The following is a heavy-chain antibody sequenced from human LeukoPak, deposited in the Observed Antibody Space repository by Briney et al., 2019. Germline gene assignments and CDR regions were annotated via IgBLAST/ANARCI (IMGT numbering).Heavy chain of an antibody. D-gene: IGHD6-6*01. Sequence: PSETLSLTCAVSGGSFSGYYWSWVRQPPGKGLEWIGEINHSGSTNYNPSLKSRVTISVDTSKNQFSLKLSSVTAADTAVYYCARGNGARFAEYSSPSGGHNWFDPWGQGTLVTVSS. J-gene: IGHJ5*02. CDR2: INHSGST. CDR1: GGSFSGYY. V-gene: IGHV4-34*01. CDR3: ARGNGARFAEYSSPSGGHNWFDP.